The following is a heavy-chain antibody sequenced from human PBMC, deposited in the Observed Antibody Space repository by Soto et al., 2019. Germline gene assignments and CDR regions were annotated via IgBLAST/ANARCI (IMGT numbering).Heavy chain of an antibody. D-gene: IGHD2-8*01. J-gene: IGHJ6*02. V-gene: IGHV1-2*04. Sequence: ASVKVSGKASGYSFTDYHIHWVRQAPGQGLEWLGRINPKSGGTSTAQKFQGWVTMTTDTSISTASMELTRLTSDDTAIYYCARGDSTDCSNGVCSFFYNHDMDVWGQGTTVTVSS. CDR2: INPKSGGT. CDR1: GYSFTDYH. CDR3: ARGDSTDCSNGVCSFFYNHDMDV.